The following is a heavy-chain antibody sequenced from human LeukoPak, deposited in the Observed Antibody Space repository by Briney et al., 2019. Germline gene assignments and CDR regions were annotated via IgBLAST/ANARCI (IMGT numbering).Heavy chain of an antibody. CDR1: GGSISSSSYY. V-gene: IGHV4-39*01. CDR2: IYYSGST. D-gene: IGHD3-22*01. CDR3: ARLYYDSSGYYQICYFDY. Sequence: SETLSLTCTVSGGSISSSSYYWGWIRQPRGKGLEWIGSIYYSGSTYYNPSLKSRVTISVDTSKNQFSLNLSSVTAADTAVYYCARLYYDSSGYYQICYFDYWGQGTLVTVSS. J-gene: IGHJ4*02.